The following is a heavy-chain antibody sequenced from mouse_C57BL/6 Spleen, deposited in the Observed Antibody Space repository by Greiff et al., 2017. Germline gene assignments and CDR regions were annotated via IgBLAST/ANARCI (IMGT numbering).Heavy chain of an antibody. CDR3: ARGAPYDYGAY. J-gene: IGHJ3*01. V-gene: IGHV3-6*01. D-gene: IGHD2-4*01. CDR2: ISYDGSN. Sequence: EVQVVESGPGLVKPSQSLSLTCSVTGYSITSGYYWNWIRQFPGNKLEWMGYISYDGSNNYNPSLKNRISITRDTSKNQFFLKLNSVTTEDTATYYCARGAPYDYGAYWGQGTLVTVSA. CDR1: GYSITSGYY.